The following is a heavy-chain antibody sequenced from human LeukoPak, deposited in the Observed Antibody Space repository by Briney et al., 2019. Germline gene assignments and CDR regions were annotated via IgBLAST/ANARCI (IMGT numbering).Heavy chain of an antibody. V-gene: IGHV1-2*02. CDR3: ARDRKYSSGYYPDY. D-gene: IGHD3-22*01. CDR2: INPNSGGT. J-gene: IGHJ4*02. CDR1: GYTFTGYY. Sequence: GASVKVSCKASGYTFTGYYMHWVRQAPGQGLEWMGWINPNSGGTNYAQKFQGRVTMTRDTSISTAHMELSRLRSDDTAVYYCARDRKYSSGYYPDYWGQGTLVTVSS.